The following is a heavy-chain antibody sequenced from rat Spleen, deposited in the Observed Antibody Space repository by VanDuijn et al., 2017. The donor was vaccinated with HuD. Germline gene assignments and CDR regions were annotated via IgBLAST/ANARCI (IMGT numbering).Heavy chain of an antibody. Sequence: EVQLMESGGGLVQPGRSLKLSCAASGFTFSDYNMAWVRQAPKKGLEWVATISYDGSNTYYRDSVKGRFVISKDNAKNTGYLQMNYLRSEDTATFYCARLGTEAIGNWFSYWGQGTLVTVSS. V-gene: IGHV5-7*01. CDR3: ARLGTEAIGNWFSY. CDR2: ISYDGSNT. CDR1: GFTFSDYN. J-gene: IGHJ3*01. D-gene: IGHD1-11*01.